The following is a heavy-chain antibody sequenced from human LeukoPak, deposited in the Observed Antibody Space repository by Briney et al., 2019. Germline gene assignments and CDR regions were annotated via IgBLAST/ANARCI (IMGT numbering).Heavy chain of an antibody. D-gene: IGHD3-9*01. CDR3: ARHADYDILTGYHLDY. V-gene: IGHV4-34*01. J-gene: IGHJ4*02. Sequence: PSETLSLTCAVYGGSFSGYYWSWIRQPPGRGLEWIGEINHSGSTNYNPSLKSRVTISVDTSKNQFSLKLSSATAADTAVYYCARHADYDILTGYHLDYWGQGTLVTVSS. CDR2: INHSGST. CDR1: GGSFSGYY.